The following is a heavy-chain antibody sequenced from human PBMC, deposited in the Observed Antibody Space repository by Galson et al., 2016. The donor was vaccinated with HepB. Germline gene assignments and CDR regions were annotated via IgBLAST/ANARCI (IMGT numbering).Heavy chain of an antibody. V-gene: IGHV3-23*01. Sequence: SLRLSCAASGFSFSNYAISWVRQTPGKGLEWVSDISRSGDATYYADSVKGRFTIFRDNSKDTLYLQMNSLRAEDTAVYYCAKEVGTVHPSNWFDPWGQGTLVTVSS. D-gene: IGHD1-26*01. J-gene: IGHJ5*02. CDR3: AKEVGTVHPSNWFDP. CDR2: ISRSGDAT. CDR1: GFSFSNYA.